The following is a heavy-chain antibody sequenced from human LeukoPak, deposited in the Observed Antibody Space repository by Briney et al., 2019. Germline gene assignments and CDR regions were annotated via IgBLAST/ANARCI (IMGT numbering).Heavy chain of an antibody. CDR1: GFPFNRFA. CDR2: IGYGGVSI. J-gene: IGHJ6*03. D-gene: IGHD3/OR15-3a*01. CDR3: VKSWGWTRPYYNYMQV. V-gene: IGHV3-23*01. Sequence: GGSLRLSCVASGFPFNRFAMTWVRQAPGKGLEWVAIIGYGGVSIYYADSVKGRFTISRDDSNNTLSLQMNNPRAEDTSIYYCVKSWGWTRPYYNYMQVWGKGTTVTVSS.